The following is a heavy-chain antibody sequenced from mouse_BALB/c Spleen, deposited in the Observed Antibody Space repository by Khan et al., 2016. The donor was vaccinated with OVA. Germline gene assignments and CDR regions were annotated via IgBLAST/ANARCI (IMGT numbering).Heavy chain of an antibody. CDR2: IAPGSGSS. D-gene: IGHD1-1*01. Sequence: DLVKPGASVKLSCKASGYTFTSYWINWIKQRPGQGLEWIGRIAPGSGSSSYNEMFKGKATLTLDTSSSTAYIQLSSLSSEDSAVYFCARENYYGRNCYAMDYWGKGTSGTVSS. CDR1: GYTFTSYW. CDR3: ARENYYGRNCYAMDY. V-gene: IGHV1S41*01. J-gene: IGHJ4*01.